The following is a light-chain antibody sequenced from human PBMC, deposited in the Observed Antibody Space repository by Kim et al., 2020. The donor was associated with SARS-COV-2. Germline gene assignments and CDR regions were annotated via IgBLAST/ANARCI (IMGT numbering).Light chain of an antibody. J-gene: IGKJ4*01. Sequence: LEDTVTTSCGGNESINSDLYRYQKKQREAPQRLIYTAFRVEGGVSSRFSGSGDGTEISLTLTSLQHEDIATYYCLQQDNYPPGTFGGGTKVDIK. CDR1: ESINSD. V-gene: IGKV1-17*01. CDR3: LQQDNYPPGT. CDR2: TAF.